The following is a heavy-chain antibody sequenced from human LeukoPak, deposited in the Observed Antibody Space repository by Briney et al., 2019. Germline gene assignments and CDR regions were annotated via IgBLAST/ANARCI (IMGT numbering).Heavy chain of an antibody. V-gene: IGHV1-18*01. D-gene: IGHD3-16*01. CDR2: ISAYNGNT. CDR1: GYTFTSYD. J-gene: IGHJ4*02. Sequence: ASVKVSCKASGYTFTSYDINWVRQAPGQGLEWMGWISAYNGNTNYAQKLQGRVTMTTDTSTSTAYMELRSLRSDDTAVYYCARAVGGFGVFGYWGQGTLVTVSS. CDR3: ARAVGGFGVFGY.